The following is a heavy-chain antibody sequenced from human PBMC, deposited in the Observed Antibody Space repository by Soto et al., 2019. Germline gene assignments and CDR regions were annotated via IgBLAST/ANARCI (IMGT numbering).Heavy chain of an antibody. CDR1: GFTFSSYG. J-gene: IGHJ4*02. CDR3: AKDRRAGGNYGFYSDF. Sequence: GGSLRLSCAASGFTFSSYGMTWVRQAPGKGLEWVSFSSATGAGTYYADSVKGRFTISRDNSKNTLYLQMTSLRADDTAVYYCAKDRRAGGNYGFYSDFWGQGALVTSPQ. CDR2: SSATGAGT. V-gene: IGHV3-23*01. D-gene: IGHD1-7*01.